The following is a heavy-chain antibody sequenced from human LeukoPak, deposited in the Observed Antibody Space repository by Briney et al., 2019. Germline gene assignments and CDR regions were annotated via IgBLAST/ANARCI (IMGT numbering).Heavy chain of an antibody. CDR1: GFRLHDNG. CDR2: IAADGGVK. J-gene: IGHJ4*02. CDR3: AGEASWDQLYFGR. D-gene: IGHD2-2*01. V-gene: IGHV3-30*03. Sequence: GTSRGPSWSAAGFRLHDNGTGWARQHARKGRGWVAVIAADGGVKQYADSVKGRFTLSRDNSKNSVSLQMNGLTAEDASVYYCAGEASWDQLYFGRWGPGAPVT.